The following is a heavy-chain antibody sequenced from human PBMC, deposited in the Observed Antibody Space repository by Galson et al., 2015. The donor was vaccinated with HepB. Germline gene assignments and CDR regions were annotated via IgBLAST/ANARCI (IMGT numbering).Heavy chain of an antibody. V-gene: IGHV3-30*18. CDR1: GFTFSSFG. CDR2: ISNDGSNK. D-gene: IGHD7-27*01. CDR3: AKEEGLGISDY. Sequence: SLRLSCAASGFTFSSFGMHWVRQGPGKGLEWVALISNDGSNKFYADSVKGRFTISRDNSKKTLYLQMNSLRTEDTAVYYCAKEEGLGISDYWGQGTLVTVSS. J-gene: IGHJ4*02.